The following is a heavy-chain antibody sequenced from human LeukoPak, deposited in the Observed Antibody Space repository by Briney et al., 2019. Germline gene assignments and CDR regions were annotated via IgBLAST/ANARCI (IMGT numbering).Heavy chain of an antibody. CDR1: GFTFSSYA. J-gene: IGHJ4*02. CDR3: ARRVYYGSGTSQYYFDY. CDR2: ISGSGGST. V-gene: IGHV3-23*01. D-gene: IGHD3-10*01. Sequence: GGPLRLSCAASGFTFSSYAMSWVRQAPGKGLEWVSAISGSGGSTYYADSVKGRFTISRDNSKNTLYLQMNSLRAEDTAVYYCARRVYYGSGTSQYYFDYWGQGTLVTVSS.